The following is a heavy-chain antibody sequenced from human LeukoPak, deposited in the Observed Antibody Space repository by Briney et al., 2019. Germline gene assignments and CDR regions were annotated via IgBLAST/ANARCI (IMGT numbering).Heavy chain of an antibody. CDR3: ARESGTYYYDSSGSEELDY. Sequence: GGSLRLSCAASGFTFSSYSMTWARQAPGEGLVWVSSISSSSSCIYYADSVKGRFTISRDNAKNSLYLQMNSLRAEDTAVYYCARESGTYYYDSSGSEELDYWGQGTLVTVSS. V-gene: IGHV3-21*01. CDR1: GFTFSSYS. D-gene: IGHD3-22*01. CDR2: ISSSSSCI. J-gene: IGHJ4*02.